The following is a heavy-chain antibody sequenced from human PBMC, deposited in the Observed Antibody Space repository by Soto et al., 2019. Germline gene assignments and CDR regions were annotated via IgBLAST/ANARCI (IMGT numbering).Heavy chain of an antibody. CDR2: IYYSGST. D-gene: IGHD1-26*01. J-gene: IGHJ3*02. Sequence: SGTLSLTCTVSGGSISSGGYYWSWIRQHPGKGLEWIGYIYYSGSTYYNPSLKSRVTISVDTSKNQFSLKLSSVTAADTAVYYCATDKNRLVGATFALDIWGQGTRVTVSS. CDR3: ATDKNRLVGATFALDI. CDR1: GGSISSGGYY. V-gene: IGHV4-31*03.